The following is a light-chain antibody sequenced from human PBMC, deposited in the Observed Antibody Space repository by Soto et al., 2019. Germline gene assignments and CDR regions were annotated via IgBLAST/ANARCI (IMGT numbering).Light chain of an antibody. J-gene: IGLJ1*01. V-gene: IGLV1-40*01. CDR3: QSYDSSLSGSGV. Sequence: QSALTQPPSVSGAPGHRVTISCTGSSSNIGAGYDVHWYQQLPGTAPKLLIYGNSNRPSGVPDRFSGSKSGTPASLAITGLQAEDEADYYCQSYDSSLSGSGVFGTGTKVTVL. CDR2: GNS. CDR1: SSNIGAGYD.